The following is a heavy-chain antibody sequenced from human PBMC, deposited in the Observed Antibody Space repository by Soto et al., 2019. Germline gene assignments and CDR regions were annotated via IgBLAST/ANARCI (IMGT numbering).Heavy chain of an antibody. CDR2: IYYSGST. J-gene: IGHJ5*02. V-gene: IGHV4-59*08. Sequence: QVQLQESGPGLVKPSETLSLTCTVSGGSISSYYWSWIRQPPGKGLEWIGYIYYSGSTNYNPSLKSRVTISVDTSKNQFSLKLSSVTAADTAVYYCARAKAPLYSSSWYWLDPWGQGTLVTVSS. D-gene: IGHD6-13*01. CDR3: ARAKAPLYSSSWYWLDP. CDR1: GGSISSYY.